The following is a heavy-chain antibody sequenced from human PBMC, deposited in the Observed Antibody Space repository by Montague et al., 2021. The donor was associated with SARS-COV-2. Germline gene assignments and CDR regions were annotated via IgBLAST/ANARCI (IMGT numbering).Heavy chain of an antibody. V-gene: IGHV4-31*03. D-gene: IGHD2-2*01. J-gene: IGHJ6*02. CDR1: GGSISSGGYY. CDR2: IYYSGST. CDR3: ATESLGYCSSTSCYGPHYGMDV. Sequence: LSLTCTVSGGSISSGGYYWSWIRQHPGKGLEWIGYIYYSGSTYYNPSLKSRVTISVDTPKNQFSLKLSSVTAADTAVYYCATESLGYCSSTSCYGPHYGMDVWGQGTTVTVSS.